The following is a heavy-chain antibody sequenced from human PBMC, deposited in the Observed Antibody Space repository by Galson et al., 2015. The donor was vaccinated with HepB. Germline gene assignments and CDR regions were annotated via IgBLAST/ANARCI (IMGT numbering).Heavy chain of an antibody. CDR2: MRSKSNDYAT. CDR1: GFTFRNSS. Sequence: SLRLSCAASGFTFRNSSIHWVRQASGKGLEWIGLMRSKSNDYATAYAASVKGRFTIARDDSKNTASVQMNSLKTEDTAVYFCTNMDVWGKGTTVTVSS. V-gene: IGHV3-73*01. CDR3: TNMDV. J-gene: IGHJ6*03.